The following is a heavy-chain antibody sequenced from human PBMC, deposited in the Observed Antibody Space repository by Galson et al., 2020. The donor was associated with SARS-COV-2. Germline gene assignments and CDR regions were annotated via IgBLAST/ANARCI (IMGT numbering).Heavy chain of an antibody. J-gene: IGHJ4*02. Sequence: TGGSLRLSCAASGFTFSTYAMHWVRQAPGKGLEWVAIIWYDGGNKYYADSVKGRFTISRDNSKNTLYLQMDSLRVEDTAVFYCARDSTGGSVAGNQPHFAYWGQGNLVTVSS. CDR3: ARDSTGGSVAGNQPHFAY. V-gene: IGHV3-33*01. D-gene: IGHD6-19*01. CDR2: IWYDGGNK. CDR1: GFTFSTYA.